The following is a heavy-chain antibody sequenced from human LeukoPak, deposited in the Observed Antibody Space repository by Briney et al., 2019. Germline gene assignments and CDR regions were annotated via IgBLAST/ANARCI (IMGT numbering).Heavy chain of an antibody. J-gene: IGHJ4*02. V-gene: IGHV4-30-4*08. CDR2: IYYSGNT. Sequence: SQTLSLTCTVSGGSISSGFYYWGWIRQPPGKGLEWIGYIYYSGNTYYNPSLQSRVTISVDTSKNQFSLNLSSVTAADTAVFYCARGHGYFDYWGQGTLVTVSS. CDR3: ARGHGYFDY. CDR1: GGSISSGFYY.